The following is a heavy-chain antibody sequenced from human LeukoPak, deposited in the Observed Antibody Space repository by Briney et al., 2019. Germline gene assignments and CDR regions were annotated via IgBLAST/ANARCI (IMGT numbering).Heavy chain of an antibody. CDR3: ARREVWGTYRLMYYFDY. V-gene: IGHV4-4*07. CDR1: GGSISSYD. D-gene: IGHD3-16*02. Sequence: PSETLSLTCTVSGGSISSYDWSWIRQPAGKGLEWIGRTYTSGSTNYNPSLKSRVTMSVDMSKNQFSLKLSSVTAADTAVYYCARREVWGTYRLMYYFDYWGQGSRVTVSS. CDR2: TYTSGST. J-gene: IGHJ4*02.